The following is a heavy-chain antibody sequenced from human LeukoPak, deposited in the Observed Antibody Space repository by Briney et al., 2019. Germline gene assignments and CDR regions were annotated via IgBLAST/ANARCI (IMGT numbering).Heavy chain of an antibody. D-gene: IGHD1-26*01. CDR3: ARAPDVATTDY. J-gene: IGHJ4*02. CDR2: INPNSGGT. CDR1: GYTFTGYY. Sequence: ASVKVSCKASGYTFTGYYMHWVRQAPGQGLEWMGRINPNSGGTNYAQKFQGRVTMARDTSISTAYMELRSLRSDDTAVYYCARAPDVATTDYWGQGTLVTVSS. V-gene: IGHV1-2*06.